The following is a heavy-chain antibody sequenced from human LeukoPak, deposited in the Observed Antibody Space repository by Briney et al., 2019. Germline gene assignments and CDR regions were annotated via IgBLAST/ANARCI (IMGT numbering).Heavy chain of an antibody. Sequence: ASVKVSCKASGGTFSSYAISWVRQAPGQGLEWMGGIIPIFGTANYAQKFQGRVTITADESTSTAYMELSSLRSEDTAVYYCADGEGSKGAFDIWGQGTMVTVSS. J-gene: IGHJ3*02. CDR2: IIPIFGTA. CDR1: GGTFSSYA. V-gene: IGHV1-69*13. CDR3: ADGEGSKGAFDI.